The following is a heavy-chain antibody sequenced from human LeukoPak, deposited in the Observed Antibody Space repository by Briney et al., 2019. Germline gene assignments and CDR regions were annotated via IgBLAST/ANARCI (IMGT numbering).Heavy chain of an antibody. J-gene: IGHJ3*02. CDR3: AKEVYYFDTSGLYSFAFDI. D-gene: IGHD3-22*01. CDR1: GLTFSRYA. V-gene: IGHV3-23*01. CDR2: ICASGGST. Sequence: PGGSLRLSCAASGLTFSRYAMSWVREAPGKGLEWVSAICASGGSTYYAVSVKGRFTISRDNAKNTLCLQMHSLRVEDTAVYYCAKEVYYFDTSGLYSFAFDIWGQRTMVTVPS.